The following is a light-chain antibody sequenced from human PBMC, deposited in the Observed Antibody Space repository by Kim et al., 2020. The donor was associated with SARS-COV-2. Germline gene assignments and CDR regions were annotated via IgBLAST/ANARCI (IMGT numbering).Light chain of an antibody. J-gene: IGKJ3*01. Sequence: AIQMTQSPASLSASVGDRVTITCRASQGISSDLVWYQQKPGKAPKLLIFDASTLQSGVPSRFSGSGSGTDFTLTISSLQAEDFATYYCQMFNIFGPGTKVDIK. CDR3: QMFNI. CDR1: QGISSD. V-gene: IGKV1-13*02. CDR2: DAS.